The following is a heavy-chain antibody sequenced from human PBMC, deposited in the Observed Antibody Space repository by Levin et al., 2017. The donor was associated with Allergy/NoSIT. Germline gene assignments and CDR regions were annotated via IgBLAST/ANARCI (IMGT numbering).Heavy chain of an antibody. Sequence: PSGGSLRLSCAASGFTFSNYWMSWVRQAPGQGLEWVANIKQDGSEQYYVDSVKGRFTISRDNAKNSLYLQVNSLRAEDTAVYYCARDQIAVTGPRTPFDYWGQGTLVTVSS. D-gene: IGHD6-19*01. CDR2: IKQDGSEQ. V-gene: IGHV3-7*01. CDR1: GFTFSNYW. J-gene: IGHJ4*02. CDR3: ARDQIAVTGPRTPFDY.